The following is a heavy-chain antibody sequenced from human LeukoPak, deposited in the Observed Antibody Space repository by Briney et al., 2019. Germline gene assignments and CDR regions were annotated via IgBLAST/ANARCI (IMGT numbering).Heavy chain of an antibody. CDR3: ATGGSGWYPSGFDP. J-gene: IGHJ5*02. V-gene: IGHV4-4*07. Sequence: SETLSLTCTVSGGPISSYYWSWIRQPAGKGLEWIGRIYTSGTTNYNPSLKSRVTMSVDTSKNQFSLKLSSVTAADTAVYYCATGGSGWYPSGFDPLGQGTMVTVSS. CDR2: IYTSGTT. CDR1: GGPISSYY. D-gene: IGHD6-19*01.